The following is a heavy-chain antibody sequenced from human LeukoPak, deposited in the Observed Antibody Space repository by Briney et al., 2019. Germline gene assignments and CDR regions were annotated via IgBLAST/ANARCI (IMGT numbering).Heavy chain of an antibody. Sequence: GRSLRLSCAASGFTFSSYAMHWVRQAPGKGLEWVAVISYDGSNKYYADSVKGRFTISRDNSKNTLYLQMDSLRAEDTAVYYCAIGDILTGYYKGGGYWGQGTLVTVSS. CDR3: AIGDILTGYYKGGGY. CDR2: ISYDGSNK. J-gene: IGHJ4*02. CDR1: GFTFSSYA. V-gene: IGHV3-30-3*01. D-gene: IGHD3-9*01.